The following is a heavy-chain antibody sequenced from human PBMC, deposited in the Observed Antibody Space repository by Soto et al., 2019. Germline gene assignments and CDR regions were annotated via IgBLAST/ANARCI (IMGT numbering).Heavy chain of an antibody. D-gene: IGHD3-10*01. J-gene: IGHJ4*02. CDR3: ATHVYTSMVLGDYFES. CDR2: ISSSGGII. Sequence: VGSLRLSCAASGFSFSGYAMSWVRQAPGKGLEWVSDISSSGGIIFYADSVKGRFTISRDNSKNTLYLQMSSLRVEDTAVYYCATHVYTSMVLGDYFESWGKGTLVTVSS. V-gene: IGHV3-23*01. CDR1: GFSFSGYA.